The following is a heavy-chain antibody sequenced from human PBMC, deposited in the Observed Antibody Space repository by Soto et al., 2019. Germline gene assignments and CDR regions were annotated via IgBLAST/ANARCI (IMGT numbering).Heavy chain of an antibody. CDR1: GFSLNTSGVG. CDR3: AHSSYGDYPLDE. D-gene: IGHD4-17*01. V-gene: IGHV2-5*02. CDR2: IYWDDDK. J-gene: IGHJ4*02. Sequence: QITLKESGPTLVKPTQTLTLTCTFSGFSLNTSGVGVGWIRQPPGKDLEWLALIYWDDDKRYSPSLKSRLTITKDPSKHQAVLTMTNMYPVDTGTYYCAHSSYGDYPLDEWGQGTLVTVSS.